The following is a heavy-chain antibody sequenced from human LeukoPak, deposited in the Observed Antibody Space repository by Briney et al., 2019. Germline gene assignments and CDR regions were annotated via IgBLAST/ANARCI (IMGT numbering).Heavy chain of an antibody. CDR1: GFTFSSYS. CDR2: ISSSSSTI. J-gene: IGHJ3*02. D-gene: IGHD6-19*01. V-gene: IGHV3-48*01. CDR3: ARAYSSGWNGAFDI. Sequence: GGSLRLSCAASGFTFSSYSMNWVRQAPGKGLEWVSYISSSSSTIYYADSVKGRFTISRDNAKNSLYLQMNSLRAEDTAVYYCARAYSSGWNGAFDIWGQGTMVTVSS.